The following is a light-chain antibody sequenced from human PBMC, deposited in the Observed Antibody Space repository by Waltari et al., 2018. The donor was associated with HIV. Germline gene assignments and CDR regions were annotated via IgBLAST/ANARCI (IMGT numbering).Light chain of an antibody. CDR3: CSYTSGSTHV. Sequence: QSALTQPASLSGSPGQSITISCSGFRSDIGDYNYVSWYQQYQGKVPKLIIYDVKYRPSGVSNRFSGSKSDSAAFRNISVLQTEDEAVYHCCSYTSGSTHVFGTGTEVTVL. V-gene: IGLV2-14*03. CDR2: DVK. CDR1: RSDIGDYNY. J-gene: IGLJ1*01.